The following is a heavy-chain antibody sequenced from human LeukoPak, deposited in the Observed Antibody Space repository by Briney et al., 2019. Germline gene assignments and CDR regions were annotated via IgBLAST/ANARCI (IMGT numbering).Heavy chain of an antibody. D-gene: IGHD2-2*03. Sequence: SVKVSCKASGGTFSSYAISWVRQAPGQGLEWMGGIIPILGIANYAQKFQGRVTITADKSTSTAYMELSSLRAEDTAVYYCARELMPLGIESGPAGYWGQGTLVTVSS. CDR2: IIPILGIA. CDR1: GGTFSSYA. J-gene: IGHJ4*02. CDR3: ARELMPLGIESGPAGY. V-gene: IGHV1-69*10.